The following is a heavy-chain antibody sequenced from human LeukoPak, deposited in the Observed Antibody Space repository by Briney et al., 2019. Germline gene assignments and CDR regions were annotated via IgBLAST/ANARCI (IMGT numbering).Heavy chain of an antibody. V-gene: IGHV3-21*01. CDR2: ISSSSSYI. CDR3: ASSGGPAANYYYYYYMDV. D-gene: IGHD2-2*01. CDR1: GFTFSSYS. Sequence: GGSLRLSCAASGFTFSSYSMNWVRQAPGKGLEWVSSISSSSSYIYYADSVKGRFTISRDNAKNSLYLQMNSLRAEDTAVYYCASSGGPAANYYYYYYMDVWGKGTTVTVSS. J-gene: IGHJ6*03.